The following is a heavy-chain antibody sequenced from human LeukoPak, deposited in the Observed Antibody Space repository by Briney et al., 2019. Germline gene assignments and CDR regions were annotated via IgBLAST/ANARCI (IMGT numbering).Heavy chain of an antibody. CDR1: GGSISSSNW. CDR2: IYHSGST. V-gene: IGHV4-4*02. D-gene: IGHD4-17*01. J-gene: IGHJ4*02. CDR3: AKDLPIVTTVVGYFDF. Sequence: PSETLSLTCAVSGGSISSSNWWSWVRQPPGKGLEWIGEIYHSGSTNYNPSLKSRVTISVDKSKNQFSLKLSSVTAEDTAVYSCAKDLPIVTTVVGYFDFWGQGTLVTVSS.